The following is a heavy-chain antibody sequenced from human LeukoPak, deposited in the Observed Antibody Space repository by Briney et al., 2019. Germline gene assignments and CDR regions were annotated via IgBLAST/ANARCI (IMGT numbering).Heavy chain of an antibody. CDR2: IYSGGST. J-gene: IGHJ4*02. D-gene: IGHD3-9*01. CDR1: GFTVSSNY. Sequence: GGSLRLSCAASGFTVSSNYMSWVRQAPGKGLEWVSVIYSGGSTYYADSVKGRFTISRDNAKNSLYLQMNSLRAEDTAVYYCARTYYDILTAYNPYFDYWGQGTLVTVSS. V-gene: IGHV3-66*01. CDR3: ARTYYDILTAYNPYFDY.